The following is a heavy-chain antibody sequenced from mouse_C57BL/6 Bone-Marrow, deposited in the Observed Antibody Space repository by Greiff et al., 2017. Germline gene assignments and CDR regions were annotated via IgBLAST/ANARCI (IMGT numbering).Heavy chain of an antibody. CDR3: ARWIYNGPLVYIDV. Sequence: QVQLQQPGAELVMPGASVKLSCKASGYTFTSYWMHWVKQRPGQGLEWIGEIDPSDSYTNYNQKFKGKSTLTVDKSSSTAYMQLSSLTSEDSAVXYCARWIYNGPLVYIDVWGTGTTVTVSS. CDR2: IDPSDSYT. CDR1: GYTFTSYW. D-gene: IGHD2-1*01. J-gene: IGHJ1*03. V-gene: IGHV1-69*01.